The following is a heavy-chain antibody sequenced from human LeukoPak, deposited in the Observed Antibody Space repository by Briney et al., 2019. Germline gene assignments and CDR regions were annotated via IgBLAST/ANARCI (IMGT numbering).Heavy chain of an antibody. CDR3: ARENRGFITRPIDY. CDR1: GFTFSSYE. J-gene: IGHJ4*02. CDR2: ISSSGSTK. Sequence: GGSLRLSCAASGFTFSSYEMNWVRQAPGKGLEWVSYISSSGSTKYYADSVKGRFTISRDNAKNSLYLQMNSLRADDTAVYYCARENRGFITRPIDYWGQGTLVTVSS. V-gene: IGHV3-48*03. D-gene: IGHD3-10*01.